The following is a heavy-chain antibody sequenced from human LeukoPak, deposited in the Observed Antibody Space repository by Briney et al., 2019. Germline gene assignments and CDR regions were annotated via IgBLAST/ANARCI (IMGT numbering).Heavy chain of an antibody. V-gene: IGHV3-73*01. CDR3: SRQTVSCHDF. D-gene: IGHD2-2*01. CDR2: IRSRRDNYAT. Sequence: GLIRSRRDNYATAYGVSVQGRFTISRDDSNNMAYLQMNSLTADDTAVYYCSRQTVSCHDFWGQGTLVTVSS. J-gene: IGHJ4*02.